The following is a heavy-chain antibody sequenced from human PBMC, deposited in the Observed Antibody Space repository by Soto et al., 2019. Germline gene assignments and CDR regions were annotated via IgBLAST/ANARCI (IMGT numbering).Heavy chain of an antibody. J-gene: IGHJ6*02. CDR3: AKAQYASAYHYGMDV. Sequence: GGSLRLSCAASGFTFSSYGMHWVRQAPGKGLEWVAVISYDGSNKYYADSVKGRFTISRDNSKNTLYLQMNSLRAEDTAVYYCAKAQYASAYHYGMDVWGQGTTVTVSS. CDR2: ISYDGSNK. V-gene: IGHV3-30*18. D-gene: IGHD2-2*01. CDR1: GFTFSSYG.